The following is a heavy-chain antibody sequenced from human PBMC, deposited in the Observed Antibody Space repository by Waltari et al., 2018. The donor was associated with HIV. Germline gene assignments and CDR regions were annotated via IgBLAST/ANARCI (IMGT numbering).Heavy chain of an antibody. CDR1: GFSFSVYW. CDR3: ARDDYDFWSGPRRDKNYGMDV. Sequence: LVQSGGGLVQPGGSLRLSCAASGFSFSVYWMHLVRQVPWKGLEWVEGSNRDGGDATDADSVKGRFTVSRDNAKNTLFLEMSSLRVEDTAVYYCARDDYDFWSGPRRDKNYGMDVWGQGTAVTVSS. CDR2: SNRDGGDA. V-gene: IGHV3-74*01. D-gene: IGHD3-3*01. J-gene: IGHJ6*02.